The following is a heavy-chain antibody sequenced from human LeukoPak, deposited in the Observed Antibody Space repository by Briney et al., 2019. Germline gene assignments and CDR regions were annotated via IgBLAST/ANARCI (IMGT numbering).Heavy chain of an antibody. D-gene: IGHD2/OR15-2a*01. V-gene: IGHV3-74*01. CDR1: GNYW. CDR3: VSFYEAY. J-gene: IGHJ4*02. Sequence: GGSLRLSCAASGNYWMHWVRQAPGKGLVWVSHINSDGSWTSYADSVKGRFTISKGNAKNTVYLQMNNLRAEDTAVYYCVSFYEAYWGRGTLVTVSS. CDR2: INSDGSWT.